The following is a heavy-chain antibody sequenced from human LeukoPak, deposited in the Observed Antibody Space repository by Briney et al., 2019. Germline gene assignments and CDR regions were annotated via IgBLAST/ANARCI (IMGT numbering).Heavy chain of an antibody. CDR2: ISGSGGST. Sequence: GGSLRLSCAASGFTFSSYAMSWVRQAPGKGLEWVSAISGSGGSTYYADSVKGRFTISRDNSKNTLYLQMNSLRAEDTAVYYCATHYCGGDCYSGYYFDYWGQGTLVTVPS. CDR1: GFTFSSYA. V-gene: IGHV3-23*01. J-gene: IGHJ4*02. CDR3: ATHYCGGDCYSGYYFDY. D-gene: IGHD2-21*02.